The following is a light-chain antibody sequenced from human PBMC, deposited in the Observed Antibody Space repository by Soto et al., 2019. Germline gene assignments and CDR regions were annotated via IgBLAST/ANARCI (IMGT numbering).Light chain of an antibody. J-gene: IGLJ3*02. V-gene: IGLV1-40*01. CDR2: GNS. Sequence: QSVLTQPPSVSGAPGQRVTISCTGSSSNIGAGYDVHWYQQLPGTAPKLLIQGNSNRPSGVPDRFSGSKSGTSASLAITGLQAEDEADYYCQSYDSSLSGCVFGGGTKLTVL. CDR1: SSNIGAGYD. CDR3: QSYDSSLSGCV.